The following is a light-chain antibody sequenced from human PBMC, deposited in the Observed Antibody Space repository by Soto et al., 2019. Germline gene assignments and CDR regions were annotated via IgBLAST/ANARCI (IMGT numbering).Light chain of an antibody. Sequence: QSALTQPASVSGSPGQSITISCTGTSSDVGSFNLVSWYQQHPGKAPKLMIYEGTKRPSGVSHRFSGSKSGSTASLTISGLQVEDEADYYCCSYAGSGTSYVFGTWTKLTVL. CDR1: SSDVGSFNL. V-gene: IGLV2-23*01. CDR2: EGT. CDR3: CSYAGSGTSYV. J-gene: IGLJ1*01.